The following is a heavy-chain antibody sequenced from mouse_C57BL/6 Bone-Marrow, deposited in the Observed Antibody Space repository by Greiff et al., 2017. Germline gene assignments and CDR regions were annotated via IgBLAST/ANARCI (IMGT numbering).Heavy chain of an antibody. CDR2: IYPRSGNT. V-gene: IGHV1-81*01. CDR1: GYTFTSYG. CDR3: APLLLRSYFDY. Sequence: QVQLQQSGAELARPGASVKLSCKASGYTFTSYGISWVKQRTGQGLEWIGEIYPRSGNTYYNEQFKGKATLTADKSTSTAYMELRSLTSEDSAVYFCAPLLLRSYFDYWGQGTTLTVSS. J-gene: IGHJ2*01. D-gene: IGHD1-1*01.